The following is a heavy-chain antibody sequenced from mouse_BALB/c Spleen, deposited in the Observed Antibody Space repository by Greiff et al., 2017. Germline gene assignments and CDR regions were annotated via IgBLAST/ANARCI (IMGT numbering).Heavy chain of an antibody. CDR3: ARPLYGGSSYDY. CDR1: GFNIKDTY. CDR2: IDPANGNT. V-gene: IGHV14-3*02. J-gene: IGHJ2*01. Sequence: VQLQQSGAELVKPGASVKLSCTASGFNIKDTYMHWVKQRPEQGLEWIGRIDPANGNTKYDPKFQGKATITADTSSNTAYLQLSSLTSEDTAVYYCARPLYGGSSYDYWGQGTTLTVSS. D-gene: IGHD1-1*01.